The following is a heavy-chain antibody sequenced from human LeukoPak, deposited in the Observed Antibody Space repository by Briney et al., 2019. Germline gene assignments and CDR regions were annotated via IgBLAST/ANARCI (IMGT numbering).Heavy chain of an antibody. CDR1: GGSISSSDYY. Sequence: PSETLSLTCTVSGGSISSSDYYWGWIRQPPGKGLEWIGNIYYSGNTYYNPSLKSRVTISVDTSKNQFSLKLSSVTAADTAVYYCARGVLGMVREVIINYYYYMDVWGKGTTVTISS. CDR3: ARGVLGMVREVIINYYYYMDV. D-gene: IGHD3-10*01. V-gene: IGHV4-39*07. CDR2: IYYSGNT. J-gene: IGHJ6*03.